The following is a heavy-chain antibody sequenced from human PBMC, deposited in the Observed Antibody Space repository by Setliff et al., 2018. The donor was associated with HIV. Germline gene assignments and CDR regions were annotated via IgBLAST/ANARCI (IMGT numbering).Heavy chain of an antibody. CDR2: ISAYSGNT. CDR3: ARDDADTAMVIAFDI. CDR1: GYTFTSYD. D-gene: IGHD5-18*01. J-gene: IGHJ3*02. Sequence: ASVKVSCKASGYTFTSYDISWVRQAPGQGLEWMGWISAYSGNTNYAQKIQGRVTMTTDTSTSTAYMELRSLRSDDTAVYYCARDDADTAMVIAFDIWGQGTRVTVSS. V-gene: IGHV1-18*01.